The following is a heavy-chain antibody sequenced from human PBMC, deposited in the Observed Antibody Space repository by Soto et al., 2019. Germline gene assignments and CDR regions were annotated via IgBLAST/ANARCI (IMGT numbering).Heavy chain of an antibody. CDR3: ASGTFNTISFDL. CDR2: IYYTGAA. D-gene: IGHD2-2*01. Sequence: NPXATLSLTCSVSGGSFATGCTYWSWARLLPGKGLQWVGYIYYTGAAYYNPALQSRVTISLDTSENQFSLKLTSVTAADTAVYFCASGTFNTISFDLWGQGRQVTVSS. CDR1: GGSFATGCTY. J-gene: IGHJ4*02. V-gene: IGHV4-31*03.